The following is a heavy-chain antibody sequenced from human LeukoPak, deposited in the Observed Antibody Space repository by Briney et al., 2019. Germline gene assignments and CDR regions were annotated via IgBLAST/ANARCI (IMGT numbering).Heavy chain of an antibody. Sequence: GGSLRLSCAASGFTFSSYSMNWVRQAPGKGLEWVSYISSSSSTIYYADSVKGRFTISRDNPRTSLYLQMNSLRAEDTAVYYCARLLGGATTYDYWGQGALVTVSS. J-gene: IGHJ4*02. V-gene: IGHV3-48*04. CDR1: GFTFSSYS. D-gene: IGHD1/OR15-1a*01. CDR3: ARLLGGATTYDY. CDR2: ISSSSSTI.